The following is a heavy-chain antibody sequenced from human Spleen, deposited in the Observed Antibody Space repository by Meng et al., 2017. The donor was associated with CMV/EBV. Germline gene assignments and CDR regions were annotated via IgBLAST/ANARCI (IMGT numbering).Heavy chain of an antibody. CDR2: IKEDGSAK. Sequence: GESLKISCAASGFTFSRYRMNWVRQAPGKGLEWVANIKEDGSAKYYVDSVKGRFSISRDNAKNSLYLQMDSLRAEDTAVYYCTGQQLGRNWFDPWGQGTLVTVSS. J-gene: IGHJ5*02. CDR3: TGQQLGRNWFDP. CDR1: GFTFSRYR. D-gene: IGHD6-13*01. V-gene: IGHV3-7*03.